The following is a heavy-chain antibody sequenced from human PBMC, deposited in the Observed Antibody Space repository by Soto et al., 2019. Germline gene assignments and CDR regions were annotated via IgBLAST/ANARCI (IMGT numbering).Heavy chain of an antibody. D-gene: IGHD4-17*01. J-gene: IGHJ4*02. V-gene: IGHV3-30*03. CDR3: ATLNYGGDEY. CDR1: GLTFSRYG. CDR2: IPYDGSYK. Sequence: QVQLVESGGGVVQPGRSLRLSCAASGLTFSRYGMHWVRQAPGKGLECVAIIPYDGSYKYYADSVKGRFTISSNNSRNTLYLQMDSLRAEDTAVYYCATLNYGGDEYWGQGTLVTVSS.